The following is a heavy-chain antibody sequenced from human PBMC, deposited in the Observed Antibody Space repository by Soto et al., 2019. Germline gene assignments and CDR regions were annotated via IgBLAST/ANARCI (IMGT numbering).Heavy chain of an antibody. J-gene: IGHJ4*01. CDR2: INYTGTT. CDR3: AREGGSGWYYYDY. Sequence: QVQLQQWGAGLLKPSETLSLTCAVNGGSFGGYSWTWIRQAPGKGLDWIGEINYTGTTNYSPSLKSRVTLSVDTSKNQFSLELRSVSAADTAVYYCAREGGSGWYYYDYWGHGTLVTVSS. CDR1: GGSFGGYS. V-gene: IGHV4-34*02. D-gene: IGHD6-19*01.